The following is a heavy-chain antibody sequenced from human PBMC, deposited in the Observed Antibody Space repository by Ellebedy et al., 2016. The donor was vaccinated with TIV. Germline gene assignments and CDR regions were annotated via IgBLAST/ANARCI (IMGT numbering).Heavy chain of an antibody. CDR1: GYTFTGYY. Sequence: AASVKVSCKASGYTFTGYYMHWVRQAPGQGLEWMGWINPNSGGTDYAQKFQGRVTMTRDTSISTVYMEMSRLRSDDTAVYFCARGRRIVVPAATEYFQLWGQGTLVTVSS. D-gene: IGHD2-2*01. CDR2: INPNSGGT. CDR3: ARGRRIVVPAATEYFQL. J-gene: IGHJ1*01. V-gene: IGHV1-2*02.